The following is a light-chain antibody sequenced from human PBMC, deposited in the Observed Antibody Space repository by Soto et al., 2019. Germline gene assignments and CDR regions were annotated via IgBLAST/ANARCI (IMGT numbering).Light chain of an antibody. CDR1: SSDVGGYNY. Sequence: SALTQPPSASGSPGQSVTLSCTGTSSDVGGYNYVSWYQQHPGKAPKLMISEVSKRPSGVPDRFSGSKSGNTASLTVSGLQAEDEADYYCSSFAGNNNLVFGGGTKLTVL. V-gene: IGLV2-8*01. CDR3: SSFAGNNNLV. J-gene: IGLJ2*01. CDR2: EVS.